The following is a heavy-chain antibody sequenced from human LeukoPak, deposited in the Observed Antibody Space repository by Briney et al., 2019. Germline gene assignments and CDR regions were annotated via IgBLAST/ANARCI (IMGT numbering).Heavy chain of an antibody. J-gene: IGHJ4*02. CDR1: GGSISSGGYS. V-gene: IGHV3-7*01. CDR2: INPDGSQK. CDR3: ARDDGFASFTY. D-gene: IGHD3-10*01. Sequence: ETLSLTCAVSGGSISSGGYSWSWIRQPPGKGLEWVASINPDGSQKHCVDSVKGRFTISRDNAKNSLYLQINSLRAEDTAVYYCARDDGFASFTYWGQGALVTVSS.